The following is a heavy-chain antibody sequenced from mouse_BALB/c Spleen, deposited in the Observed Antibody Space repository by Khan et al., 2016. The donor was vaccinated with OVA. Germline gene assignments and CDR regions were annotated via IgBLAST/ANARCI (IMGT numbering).Heavy chain of an antibody. CDR2: ISYSGNT. D-gene: IGHD1-1*02. V-gene: IGHV3-2*02. CDR3: ARNYGGDFDC. J-gene: IGHJ2*01. Sequence: EVQLQESGPGLVKPSQSLSLTCTVSGFSITSDYAWNWIRQFPGNKLEWMGFISYSGNTNYNPSLKSRISITRDTSKNQFFLQLNSVTTGDTATYYCARNYGGDFDCGGQGTTLTVSS. CDR1: GFSITSDYA.